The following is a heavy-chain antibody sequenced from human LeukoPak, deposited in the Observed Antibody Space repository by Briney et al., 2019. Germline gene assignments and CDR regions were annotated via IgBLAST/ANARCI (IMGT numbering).Heavy chain of an antibody. D-gene: IGHD3-3*01. V-gene: IGHV1-69*05. Sequence: ASVKVSCKASGGTFSSYAISWVRQAPGQGLEWMGGIIPIFGTANYAQKFQGRATITTDESTSTAYMELSSLRSEDTAVYYCARGASTIFAHNWFDPWGQGTLVTVPS. CDR2: IIPIFGTA. CDR1: GGTFSSYA. CDR3: ARGASTIFAHNWFDP. J-gene: IGHJ5*02.